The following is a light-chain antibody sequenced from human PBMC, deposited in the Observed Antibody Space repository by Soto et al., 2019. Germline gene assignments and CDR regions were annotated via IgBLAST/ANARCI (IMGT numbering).Light chain of an antibody. Sequence: EIVLTQSSGTLSLSPGERATLSCRASQSVSSSYLAWYQQKPGQAPRLLICAASSRATGIPDRFSGSGSGTDFTLTISRLEPEDFAVYYCQQYGSSPPYTFGQGTKLEIK. J-gene: IGKJ2*01. CDR3: QQYGSSPPYT. CDR1: QSVSSSY. CDR2: AAS. V-gene: IGKV3-20*01.